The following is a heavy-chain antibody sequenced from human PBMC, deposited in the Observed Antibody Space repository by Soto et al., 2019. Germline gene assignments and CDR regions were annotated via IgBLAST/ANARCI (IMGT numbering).Heavy chain of an antibody. D-gene: IGHD2-21*02. V-gene: IGHV4-30-4*01. CDR2: IYYSGNT. CDR3: VKGGSYCGGDCLGNWFDS. Sequence: SETLSLTCSVSGDSISSGYYYWSWIRQPPGKGLEWIGNIYYSGNTYYNPSLKSRLIISIDTSKNQFSLKVGSVTAADTAVYYCVKGGSYCGGDCLGNWFDSWGQGTLVTVSS. CDR1: GDSISSGYYY. J-gene: IGHJ5*01.